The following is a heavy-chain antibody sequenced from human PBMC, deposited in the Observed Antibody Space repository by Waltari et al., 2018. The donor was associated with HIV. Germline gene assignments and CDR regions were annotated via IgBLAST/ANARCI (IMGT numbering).Heavy chain of an antibody. D-gene: IGHD5-18*01. CDR2: ISSSGSSI. Sequence: EVKLVESGGGLVQPGGSVRLSCAASGLTFSSYQMNWVRQAPGKGLEWISYISSSGSSIYYADSVKGRFTISRDNSKKSLYLQMNILRAEDTAVYYCAKVREKQLWLRNWDFDLWGRGTLVTVSS. J-gene: IGHJ2*01. V-gene: IGHV3-48*03. CDR3: AKVREKQLWLRNWDFDL. CDR1: GLTFSSYQ.